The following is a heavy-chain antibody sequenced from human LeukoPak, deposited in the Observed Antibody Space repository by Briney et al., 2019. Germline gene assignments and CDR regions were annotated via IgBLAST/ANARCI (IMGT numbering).Heavy chain of an antibody. CDR3: ARARGPYCYDSSGYYSI. CDR2: INHSGST. J-gene: IGHJ4*02. D-gene: IGHD3-22*01. V-gene: IGHV4-34*01. Sequence: SETLSLTCAVYGGSFSGYYWSWIRQPPGKGLEWIGEINHSGSTNYNPSLKSRVTISVDTSKNQFSLKLSSVTAADTAVYYCARARGPYCYDSSGYYSIWGQGTLVTVSS. CDR1: GGSFSGYY.